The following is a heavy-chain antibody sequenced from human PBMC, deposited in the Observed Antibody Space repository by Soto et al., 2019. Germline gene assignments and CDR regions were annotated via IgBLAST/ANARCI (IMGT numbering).Heavy chain of an antibody. J-gene: IGHJ5*02. D-gene: IGHD3-3*01. CDR3: ARGGGITIFGVVRSNWFDP. V-gene: IGHV1-8*01. Sequence: ASVKVSCKASGYTFTSYDINWVRQATGQGLEWMGWMNPNSGNTGYAQKFQGRVTMTRNTSISTAYMELSSLRSEDTAVYYCARGGGITIFGVVRSNWFDPWGQGTRVPVFS. CDR2: MNPNSGNT. CDR1: GYTFTSYD.